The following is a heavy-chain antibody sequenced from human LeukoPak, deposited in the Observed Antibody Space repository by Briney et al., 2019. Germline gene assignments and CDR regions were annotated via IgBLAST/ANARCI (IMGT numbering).Heavy chain of an antibody. CDR2: ISYDGSNK. D-gene: IGHD2-21*01. V-gene: IGHV3-30-3*01. J-gene: IGHJ3*02. CDR1: GFTFSSYA. CDR3: ARSQGAFCGGDCYTLADDAFDI. Sequence: GGSLRLSCAASGFTFSSYAMHWVRQAPGKGLEWVAVISYDGSNKYYADSVKGRFTISRDNSKNTLYLQMNSLRAEDTAVYYCARSQGAFCGGDCYTLADDAFDIWGQGTMVTVSS.